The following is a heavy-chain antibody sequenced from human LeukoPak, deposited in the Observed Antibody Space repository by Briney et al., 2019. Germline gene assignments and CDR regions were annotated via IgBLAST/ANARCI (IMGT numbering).Heavy chain of an antibody. CDR2: IKQDGSEK. J-gene: IGHJ6*03. CDR3: ARLRYHDFWSGCWKYYYYMDV. Sequence: PGGSLRLSCAASGFTFSSYWMSWVRQAPGKGLEWVANIKQDGSEKYYVDSVKGRFTISRDNAKNSLYLQMNSLRAEDTAVYYCARLRYHDFWSGCWKYYYYMDVWGKGTTVTVSS. V-gene: IGHV3-7*01. CDR1: GFTFSSYW. D-gene: IGHD3-3*01.